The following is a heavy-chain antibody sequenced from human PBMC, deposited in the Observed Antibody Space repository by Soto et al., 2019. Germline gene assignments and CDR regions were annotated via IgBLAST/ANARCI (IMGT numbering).Heavy chain of an antibody. Sequence: RASVKVSCKASGYTFTGYYMHWVRQAPGQGLEWMGWINPNSGGTNYAQKFQGRVTMTRDTSISTAYMELSRLRSDDTAVYYCARSGLWIGELYNWFDPWGQGTLVTVSS. CDR1: GYTFTGYY. CDR3: ARSGLWIGELYNWFDP. J-gene: IGHJ5*02. V-gene: IGHV1-2*02. CDR2: INPNSGGT. D-gene: IGHD3-10*01.